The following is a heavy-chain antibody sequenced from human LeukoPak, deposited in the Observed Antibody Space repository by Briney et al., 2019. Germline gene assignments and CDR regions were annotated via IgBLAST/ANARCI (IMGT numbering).Heavy chain of an antibody. CDR3: ARGARGSGSTEFDY. CDR2: INPNSGGT. CDR1: GYTFTGYY. V-gene: IGHV1-2*02. D-gene: IGHD1-26*01. J-gene: IGHJ4*02. Sequence: ASVKVSCKASGYTFTGYYMHWVRQAPGQGLEWMGWINPNSGGTNYAQKFQGRVTMTRDTSISTAYMELNRLRSDDTAVYYCARGARGSGSTEFDYWGRGTLVTVSS.